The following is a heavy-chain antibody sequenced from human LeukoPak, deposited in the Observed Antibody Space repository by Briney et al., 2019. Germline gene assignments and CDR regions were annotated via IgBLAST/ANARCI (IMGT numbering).Heavy chain of an antibody. D-gene: IGHD5-18*01. J-gene: IGHJ6*02. CDR1: GYTFTSYD. CDR3: ARGGIPDYYYYGMDV. V-gene: IGHV1-8*01. Sequence: ASVKVSCKASGYTFTSYDINWVRQATGQGLEWMGWMNPNSGNTGYAQKFQGRVTMTRNTSISTAYKELSSLRSEDTAVYYCARGGIPDYYYYGMDVWGQGTTVTVSS. CDR2: MNPNSGNT.